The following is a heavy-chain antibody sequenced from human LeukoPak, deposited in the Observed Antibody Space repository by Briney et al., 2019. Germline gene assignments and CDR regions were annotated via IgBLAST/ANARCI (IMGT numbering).Heavy chain of an antibody. D-gene: IGHD2-15*01. CDR3: ARGRCSGGSCFDP. CDR2: ISSSSSYI. V-gene: IGHV3-21*01. J-gene: IGHJ5*02. CDR1: GFTFSSYS. Sequence: GGSLRLSCAASGFTFSSYSMNWVRQAPGKGLEWVSSISSSSSYICYADSVKGRFTISRDNAKNSLYLQMNSLRAEDTAVYYCARGRCSGGSCFDPWGQGTLVTVSS.